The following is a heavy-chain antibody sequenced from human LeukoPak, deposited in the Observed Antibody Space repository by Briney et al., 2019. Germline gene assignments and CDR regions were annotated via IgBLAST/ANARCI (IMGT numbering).Heavy chain of an antibody. J-gene: IGHJ3*02. CDR3: ARPSVVEVATNGFDI. V-gene: IGHV3-7*01. Sequence: PGGSLRLSCAASGFTFSNYWMNWVRQAPGKGLEWVANIKQDGSEKYYVDSVKGRFTISRDNAKNSLYLQMNSLRAADTARYYCARPSVVEVATNGFDIWGQGTMVTVSS. CDR2: IKQDGSEK. D-gene: IGHD2-15*01. CDR1: GFTFSNYW.